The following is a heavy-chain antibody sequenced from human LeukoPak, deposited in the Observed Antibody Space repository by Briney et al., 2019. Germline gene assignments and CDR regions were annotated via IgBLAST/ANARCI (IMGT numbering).Heavy chain of an antibody. CDR3: AKKVVVGATSPYSDFQD. CDR2: IYSDGIT. J-gene: IGHJ1*01. D-gene: IGHD1-26*01. Sequence: GGSLRLSCAASGFTVSSSYISWVRQAPGKGLEWVSAIYSDGITYYAGSVKGRFSISRDNSKNTLYLQMNSLRAEDTALYYCAKKVVVGATSPYSDFQDWGQGTLVTVSS. CDR1: GFTVSSSY. V-gene: IGHV3-53*01.